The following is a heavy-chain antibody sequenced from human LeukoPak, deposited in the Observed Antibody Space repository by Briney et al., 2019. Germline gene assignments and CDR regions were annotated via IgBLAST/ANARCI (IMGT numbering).Heavy chain of an antibody. Sequence: SETLSLTCTVSGGSISSSNYYWGWIRQPPGKGLEWIGEINHSGSTNYNPSLKSRVTISVDTSKNQFSLKLSSVTAADTAVYYCAKGRVGFLEWLSIDYWGQGTLVTVSS. D-gene: IGHD3-3*01. J-gene: IGHJ4*02. CDR3: AKGRVGFLEWLSIDY. V-gene: IGHV4-39*07. CDR2: INHSGST. CDR1: GGSISSSNYY.